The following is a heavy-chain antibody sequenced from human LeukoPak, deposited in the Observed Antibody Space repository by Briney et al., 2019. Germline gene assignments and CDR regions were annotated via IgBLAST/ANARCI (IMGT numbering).Heavy chain of an antibody. V-gene: IGHV3-21*01. Sequence: GGSLRLSCAASGFTFSSYSMNWVRQAPGKGLEWVSSISSSSSYIYYADSVKGRFTISRDNAKNSLYLQMNSPRAEDTAVYYCARTRCSGGSCFGYWGQGTLVTVSS. D-gene: IGHD2-15*01. CDR1: GFTFSSYS. J-gene: IGHJ4*02. CDR2: ISSSSSYI. CDR3: ARTRCSGGSCFGY.